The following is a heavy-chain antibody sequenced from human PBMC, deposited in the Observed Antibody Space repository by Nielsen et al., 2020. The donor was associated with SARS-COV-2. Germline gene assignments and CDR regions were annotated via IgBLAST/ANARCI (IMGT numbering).Heavy chain of an antibody. CDR2: INAGNGNT. CDR3: ARGMNGIAAVQHYYYGMDV. Sequence: WVRQAPGQRLEWMGWINAGNGNTKYSQKFQGRVTITRDTSASIAYMELSSLRSEDTAVYYCARGMNGIAAVQHYYYGMDVWGQGTTVTVSS. D-gene: IGHD6-13*01. J-gene: IGHJ6*02. V-gene: IGHV1-3*01.